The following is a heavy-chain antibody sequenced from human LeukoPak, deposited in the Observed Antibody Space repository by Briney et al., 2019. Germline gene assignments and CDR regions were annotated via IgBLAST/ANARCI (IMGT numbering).Heavy chain of an antibody. V-gene: IGHV1-18*01. CDR3: ARGRGAALDTIFGVAYGINNWFDP. J-gene: IGHJ5*02. CDR1: GYTFTSYG. Sequence: ASVKVSCKASGYTFTSYGISWVRQAPGQGLEWMGWISAYNGNTNYAQKLQGRVTMTTDTSTSTAYMELRSLRSDDTAVYYCARGRGAALDTIFGVAYGINNWFDPWGQGTLVTVSS. CDR2: ISAYNGNT. D-gene: IGHD3-3*01.